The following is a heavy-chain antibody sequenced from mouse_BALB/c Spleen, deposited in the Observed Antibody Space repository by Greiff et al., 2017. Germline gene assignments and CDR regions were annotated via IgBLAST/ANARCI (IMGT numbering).Heavy chain of an antibody. CDR2: ISSGGST. Sequence: EVKVVESGGGLVKPGGSLKLSCAASGFTFSSYAMSWVRQTPEKRLEWVASISSGGSTYYPDSVKGRFTISRDNARNILYLQMSSLRSEDTAMYYCARGFGSRLYYFDYWGQGTTLTVSS. V-gene: IGHV5-6-5*01. J-gene: IGHJ2*01. CDR1: GFTFSSYA. CDR3: ARGFGSRLYYFDY. D-gene: IGHD1-1*01.